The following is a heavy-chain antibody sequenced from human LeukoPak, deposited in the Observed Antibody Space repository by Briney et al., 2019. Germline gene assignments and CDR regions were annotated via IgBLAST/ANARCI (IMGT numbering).Heavy chain of an antibody. CDR3: VRHSNNDLWGRYYFDC. V-gene: IGHV1-69*05. CDR1: GGTFSSYA. D-gene: IGHD3-3*01. CDR2: IIPIFGTA. Sequence: SVTVSCKASGGTFSSYAISWVRQAPGQGLEWMGRIIPIFGTANYAQKFQGRVTITTDESTSTAYMELSSLRSEDTAVYYCVRHSNNDLWGRYYFDCEGQATVVSDSS. J-gene: IGHJ4*02.